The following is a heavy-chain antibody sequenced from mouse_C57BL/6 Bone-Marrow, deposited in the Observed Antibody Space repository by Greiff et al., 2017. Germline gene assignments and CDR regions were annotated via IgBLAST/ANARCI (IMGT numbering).Heavy chain of an antibody. J-gene: IGHJ1*03. CDR2: IDPENGDT. D-gene: IGHD1-1*01. V-gene: IGHV14-4*01. Sequence: EVQLQQSGAELVRPGASVKLSCTASGFNIKDDYMHWVKQRPEQGLEWIGWIDPENGDTEYASKFQGKATITADTSSNTAYLQLSSLTSEDTAVYYCTTCGSRGGWYFDVWGTGTMVTVSS. CDR3: TTCGSRGGWYFDV. CDR1: GFNIKDDY.